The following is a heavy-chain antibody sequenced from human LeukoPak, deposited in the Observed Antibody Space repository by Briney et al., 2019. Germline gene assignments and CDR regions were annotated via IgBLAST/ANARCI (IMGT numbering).Heavy chain of an antibody. Sequence: GGSLRLPCVVSGFTSSDHYIDWARQAPGKGLEWVGRIRNKVNGYTTEYAASVKDRFTISRDDSKNSVWLQMNSLKTEDSAVYYCATSNSNGLSLFDYWGQGTLVTVSS. CDR2: IRNKVNGYTT. V-gene: IGHV3-72*01. J-gene: IGHJ4*02. CDR1: GFTSSDHY. CDR3: ATSNSNGLSLFDY. D-gene: IGHD6-25*01.